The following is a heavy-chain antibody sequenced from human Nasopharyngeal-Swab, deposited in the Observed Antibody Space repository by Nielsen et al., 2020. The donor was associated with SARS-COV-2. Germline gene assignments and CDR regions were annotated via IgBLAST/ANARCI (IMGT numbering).Heavy chain of an antibody. CDR1: GYSINSGYF. CDR3: VRIATYGPELKGAFDF. Sequence: SETLSLTCSVSGYSINSGYFWGWIRRPPGKGLEWIGGIYDYGRTYYNPSLKSRVTISSDTSKNQFSLRLSSVTAADTAVYYCVRIATYGPELKGAFDFWGQGTMVTISS. V-gene: IGHV4-38-2*02. J-gene: IGHJ3*01. D-gene: IGHD3-10*01. CDR2: IYDYGRT.